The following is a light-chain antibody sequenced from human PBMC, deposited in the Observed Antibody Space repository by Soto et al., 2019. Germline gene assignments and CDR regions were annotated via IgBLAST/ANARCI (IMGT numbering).Light chain of an antibody. CDR3: MQALQTPLT. J-gene: IGKJ5*01. Sequence: DIVMTQSPLSLPVTPGEPASISCRSSQSLLHYNGNNYLDWYLQKPGQSPQVLIYLGSNRASGVPDRFSGSGSGTDFTLKISRVEAEDVGVYYCMQALQTPLTFGQGTRLENK. V-gene: IGKV2-28*01. CDR2: LGS. CDR1: QSLLHYNGNNY.